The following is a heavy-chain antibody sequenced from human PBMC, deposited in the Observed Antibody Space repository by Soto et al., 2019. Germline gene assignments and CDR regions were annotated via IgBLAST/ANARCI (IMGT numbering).Heavy chain of an antibody. Sequence: EVQVLESGGGLVQPGGSLRLSCAASGFPFSTYIMTWIRQAPGKGLEWVSTITAGGDGTYYADSVKGRFTMSRDTSKNTLYLQMNSLGAEDTAVYYCAPHVYCSGGSCQYDAFDIRGQGTMVTVSS. V-gene: IGHV3-23*01. CDR2: ITAGGDGT. J-gene: IGHJ3*02. CDR1: GFPFSTYI. CDR3: APHVYCSGGSCQYDAFDI. D-gene: IGHD2-15*01.